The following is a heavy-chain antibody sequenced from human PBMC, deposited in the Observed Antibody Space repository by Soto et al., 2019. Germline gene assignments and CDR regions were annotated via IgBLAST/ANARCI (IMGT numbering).Heavy chain of an antibody. D-gene: IGHD2-2*02. Sequence: QVQLQQWGAGLLKPSETLSLTCAVYGGSFSDYYWSWIRQPPGKGLEWIGEINHSGSTNYNPSLKSRVSISVDASKNQFSLKLNSVTAADSAVYYCARGHIVLVAAVIFFFEINYFDPWGQGTLITVYS. V-gene: IGHV4-34*01. CDR2: INHSGST. J-gene: IGHJ5*02. CDR1: GGSFSDYY. CDR3: ARGHIVLVAAVIFFFEINYFDP.